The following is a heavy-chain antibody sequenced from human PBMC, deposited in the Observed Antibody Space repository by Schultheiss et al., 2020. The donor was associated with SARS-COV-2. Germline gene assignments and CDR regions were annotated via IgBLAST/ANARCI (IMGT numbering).Heavy chain of an antibody. V-gene: IGHV3-15*01. CDR3: ARDRRYDFWSGYYIWSLRGGGGMDV. D-gene: IGHD3-3*01. CDR1: GFTFSSYA. Sequence: GGSLRLSCAASGFTFSSYAMSWVRQAPGKGLEWVGRIKSKTDGGTTDYAAPVKGRFTISRDNSKNTLYLQMNSLRAEDTAVYYCARDRRYDFWSGYYIWSLRGGGGMDVWGQGTTVTVSS. CDR2: IKSKTDGGTT. J-gene: IGHJ6*02.